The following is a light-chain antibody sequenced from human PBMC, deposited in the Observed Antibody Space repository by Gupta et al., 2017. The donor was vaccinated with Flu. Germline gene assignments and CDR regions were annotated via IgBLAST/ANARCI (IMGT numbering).Light chain of an antibody. V-gene: IGLV1-44*01. Sequence: QSLRPQQPPASGTPGQRVTISCSGSSSNIGSNTVNWYQQLPGTAPKLRIYNDNQRPSGVPDRFADSKSGPSASRAISGLQSEDEADYYCAAWDDSLKGGVFGGGTKLTVL. CDR2: NDN. CDR1: SSNIGSNT. CDR3: AAWDDSLKGGV. J-gene: IGLJ3*02.